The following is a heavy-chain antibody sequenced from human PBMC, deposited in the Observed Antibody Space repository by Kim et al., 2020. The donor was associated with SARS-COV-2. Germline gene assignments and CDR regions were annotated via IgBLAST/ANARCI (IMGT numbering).Heavy chain of an antibody. CDR3: AKDQTLGVGHAYCGGDCYQPPGY. J-gene: IGHJ4*02. V-gene: IGHV3-33*06. Sequence: GGSLRLSCAASGFTFSSYGMHWVRQAPGKGLEWVAVIWYDGSNKYYADSVKGRFTISRDNSKNTLYLQMNSLRAEDTAVYYCAKDQTLGVGHAYCGGDCYQPPGYWGQGTLVTVSS. CDR2: IWYDGSNK. D-gene: IGHD2-21*02. CDR1: GFTFSSYG.